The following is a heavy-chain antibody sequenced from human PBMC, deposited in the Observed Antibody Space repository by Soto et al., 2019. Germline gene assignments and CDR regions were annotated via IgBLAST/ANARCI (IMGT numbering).Heavy chain of an antibody. V-gene: IGHV6-1*01. Sequence: SPTLSLTCAISGDSVSSNSAAWNWIRQSPSRGLEWLGRTYYRSKWYNDYAVSVKSRITINLDTSKNQFSLQLNSVTPEDTAVYYCARHTLRPWDTATPLGALNIRGEGTMGTV. CDR1: GDSVSSNSAA. CDR2: TYYRSKWYN. J-gene: IGHJ3*02. D-gene: IGHD5-18*01. CDR3: ARHTLRPWDTATPLGALNI.